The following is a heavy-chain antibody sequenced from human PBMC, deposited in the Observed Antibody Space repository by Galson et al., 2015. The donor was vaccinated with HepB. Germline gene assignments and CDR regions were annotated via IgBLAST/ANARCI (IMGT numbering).Heavy chain of an antibody. V-gene: IGHV3-30*03. J-gene: IGHJ4*02. Sequence: SLRLSCAASGFTFSSYGMHWVRQAPGKGLEWVAVISYDGSNKYYADSVKGRFTISRDNSKNTLYLQMNSLRAEDTAVYYCAREGYDFWSGYQIYFDYWGQGTLVTVSS. CDR1: GFTFSSYG. CDR3: AREGYDFWSGYQIYFDY. D-gene: IGHD3-3*01. CDR2: ISYDGSNK.